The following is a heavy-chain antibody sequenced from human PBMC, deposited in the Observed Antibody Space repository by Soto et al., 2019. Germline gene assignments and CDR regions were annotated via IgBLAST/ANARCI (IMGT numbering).Heavy chain of an antibody. V-gene: IGHV2-5*02. CDR3: AHTSATSTYGLNCFDP. CDR2: IYWDDDK. J-gene: IGHJ5*02. Sequence: QITLKESGPTLVKPTQTLTLTCTFSDFSLTTTGVGVGWIRQPPGKALEWLALIYWDDDKRYSPSLRSRLTITKGTSKNQVFLTLTNMDPVDTATYYCAHTSATSTYGLNCFDPWGQGTLVTVSS. D-gene: IGHD3-10*01. CDR1: DFSLTTTGVG.